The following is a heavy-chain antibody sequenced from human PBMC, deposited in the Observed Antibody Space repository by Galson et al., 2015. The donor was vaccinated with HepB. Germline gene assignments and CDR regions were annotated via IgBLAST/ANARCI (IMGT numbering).Heavy chain of an antibody. CDR3: TRREAVAGGVDY. V-gene: IGHV3-73*01. Sequence: SLRLSCAASGFTFSGSALHWVRQASGKGLEWVGRIRSKANSYATAYAASVKGRFTISRDDSKNTAYLQMNSLRTEDTAVYYCTRREAVAGGVDYWGQGTLVTVSS. CDR2: IRSKANSYAT. J-gene: IGHJ4*02. D-gene: IGHD6-19*01. CDR1: GFTFSGSA.